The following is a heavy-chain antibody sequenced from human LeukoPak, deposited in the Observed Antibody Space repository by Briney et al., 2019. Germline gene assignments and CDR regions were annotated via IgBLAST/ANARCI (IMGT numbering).Heavy chain of an antibody. V-gene: IGHV1-2*06. CDR3: ARQRVGRYYYYGMDV. CDR1: GYTFTSYY. J-gene: IGHJ6*02. Sequence: GASVKVSCKASGYTFTSYYMHWVRQAPGQGLEWMGRINPNSGGTNYAQKFQGRVTMTRDTSISTAYMELSRLRSDDTAVYYCARQRVGRYYYYGMDVWGQGTTVTVSS. CDR2: INPNSGGT. D-gene: IGHD3/OR15-3a*01.